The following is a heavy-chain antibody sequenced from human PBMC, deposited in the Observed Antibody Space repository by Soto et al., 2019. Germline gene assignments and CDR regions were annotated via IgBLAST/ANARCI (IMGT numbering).Heavy chain of an antibody. CDR2: ISAYNGNT. CDR1: GYTFTSYG. D-gene: IGHD3-3*01. Sequence: SVKVSCKASGYTFTSYGISWVRQAPGQGLEWMGWISAYNGNTNYAQKLQGRVTMTTDTSTSTAYMELRSLRSDDTAVYYCARWLGVLRFLEWKGNPPSGMDVWGQGTTVTVSS. CDR3: ARWLGVLRFLEWKGNPPSGMDV. V-gene: IGHV1-18*01. J-gene: IGHJ6*02.